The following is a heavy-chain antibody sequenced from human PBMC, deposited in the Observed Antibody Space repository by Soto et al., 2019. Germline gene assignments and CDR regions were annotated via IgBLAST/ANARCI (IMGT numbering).Heavy chain of an antibody. CDR2: INPKTGDT. CDR3: VTGDHLVR. V-gene: IGHV1-2*02. CDR1: GYTFTGYS. D-gene: IGHD6-6*01. J-gene: IGHJ4*02. Sequence: QMQLVQSGAEARKPGASVKVSCKTSGYTFTGYSLNWVRQAPGRGLEWVGWINPKTGDTNNAQKFQGTVNMTTDTSISTGYMELSGLKSDDTAVYYCVTGDHLVRWGQGTRVTVSS.